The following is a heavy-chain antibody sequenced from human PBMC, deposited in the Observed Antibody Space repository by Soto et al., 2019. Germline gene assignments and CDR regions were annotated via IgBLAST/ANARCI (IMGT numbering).Heavy chain of an antibody. J-gene: IGHJ4*02. CDR1: GFTFTSYS. Sequence: GGSLRLSCAASGFTFTSYSMNWFRQAPGKGLEWVSYISCTSAATYYADSVKGRFTISRDNGKNSLYLQMNGLRDEDTAVYYCVTDHDCVPPMTHADNRGQGTLVTVSS. CDR2: ISCTSAAT. D-gene: IGHD2-21*01. V-gene: IGHV3-48*02. CDR3: VTDHDCVPPMTHADN.